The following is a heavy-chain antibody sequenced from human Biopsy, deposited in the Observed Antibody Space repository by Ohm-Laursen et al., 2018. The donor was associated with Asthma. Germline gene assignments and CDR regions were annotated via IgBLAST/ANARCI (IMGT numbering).Heavy chain of an antibody. CDR1: GFSFDDCA. J-gene: IGHJ4*01. CDR3: AKSADYYDSTDYLDF. CDR2: ISWNSGNI. V-gene: IGHV3-9*01. D-gene: IGHD3-22*01. Sequence: SLRLSCAAPGFSFDDCAMHWVRQAPGKGLEWVSSISWNSGNIDYAVSVKGRFTISRDNAKNSLYLQMQSLRPEGTAFYYCAKSADYYDSTDYLDFWGRGTLVTVSS.